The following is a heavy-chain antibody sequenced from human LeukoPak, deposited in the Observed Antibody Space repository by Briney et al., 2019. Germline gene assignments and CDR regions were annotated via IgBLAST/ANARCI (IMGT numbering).Heavy chain of an antibody. CDR3: ARAGYCTSNSCYSPNFYYMDV. V-gene: IGHV3-7*01. D-gene: IGHD2-2*01. Sequence: GGSLRLSCAASGFTFNSYWMHWVRQAPGKGLEWVANIKEDANEEYYVDSVRGRFIISRDNAKNSLFLQMYSLRADDTAVYYCARAGYCTSNSCYSPNFYYMDVWGKGTTVAVSS. J-gene: IGHJ6*03. CDR2: IKEDANEE. CDR1: GFTFNSYW.